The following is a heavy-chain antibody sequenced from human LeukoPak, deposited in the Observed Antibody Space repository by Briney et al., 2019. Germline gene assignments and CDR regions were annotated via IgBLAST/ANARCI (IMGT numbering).Heavy chain of an antibody. CDR1: GFXFSSHG. CDR2: IWYDGSNK. Sequence: GGSLRLSCAASGFXFSSHGIHWVRQAPGKGLEWVAVIWYDGSNKYYADSVKGRFTISRDNSKNTLYLQMNSLRAEDTAVYYCARDRSDAFDIWGQGTMVTVSS. CDR3: ARDRSDAFDI. V-gene: IGHV3-33*01. J-gene: IGHJ3*02.